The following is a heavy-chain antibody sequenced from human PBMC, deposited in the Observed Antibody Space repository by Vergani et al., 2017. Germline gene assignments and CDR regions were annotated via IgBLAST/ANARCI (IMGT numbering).Heavy chain of an antibody. V-gene: IGHV4-39*01. Sequence: QLQLQESGPGLVKPSETLSLTCTVSGGSISSSSYYWGWIRQPPGKGLEWIGSIYYSGSAYYNPSLKSRVTISVDTSTTQFSLKLSSVTAAATAVYYCARLSCSSTSCFYYYYYYMDVWGKGTTVTVSS. J-gene: IGHJ6*03. CDR3: ARLSCSSTSCFYYYYYYMDV. D-gene: IGHD2-2*01. CDR2: IYYSGSA. CDR1: GGSISSSSYY.